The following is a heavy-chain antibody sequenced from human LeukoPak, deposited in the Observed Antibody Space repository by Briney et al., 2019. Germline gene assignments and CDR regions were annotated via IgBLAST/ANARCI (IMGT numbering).Heavy chain of an antibody. J-gene: IGHJ4*02. CDR3: ARGVAAGTSD. CDR1: GFTFSSYA. Sequence: GGSLRLSCAASGFTFSSYAMSWVRQAPGKGLEWVSAISGSGGSTYYADSVKGRFTISRDNAKNSLYLQMNSLRAEDTAVYYCARGVAAGTSDWGQGTLVTVSS. CDR2: ISGSGGST. D-gene: IGHD6-13*01. V-gene: IGHV3-23*01.